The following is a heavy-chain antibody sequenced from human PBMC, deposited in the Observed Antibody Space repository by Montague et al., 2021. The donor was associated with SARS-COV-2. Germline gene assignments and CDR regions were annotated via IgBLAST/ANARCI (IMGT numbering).Heavy chain of an antibody. CDR2: IFYSKTT. D-gene: IGHD4-17*01. CDR3: ARGNNCGDHPIDS. J-gene: IGHJ4*02. V-gene: IGHV4-39*07. CDR1: GGSISSNTYY. Sequence: SETLSLTCTVSGGSISSNTYYWGWIRQPPGKGLEWIGNIFYSKTTXYNPSLKSRVTISVDTSKNQYSLTLRFVTAADTALYYCARGNNCGDHPIDSWGQGTLVTVSS.